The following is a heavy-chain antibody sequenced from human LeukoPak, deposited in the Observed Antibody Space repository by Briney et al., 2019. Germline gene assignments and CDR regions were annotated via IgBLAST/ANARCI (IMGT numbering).Heavy chain of an antibody. CDR2: IYYSGST. J-gene: IGHJ4*02. CDR1: GGSVSSGSYY. D-gene: IGHD4-17*01. Sequence: PSEALSLTCTVSGGSVSSGSYYWSWIRQPPGKGLEWIGYIYYSGSTNYNPSLKSRVTISVDTSKNQFSLKLSSVTAADTAVYYCARGYGDPTVFDYWGQGTLVTVSS. CDR3: ARGYGDPTVFDY. V-gene: IGHV4-61*01.